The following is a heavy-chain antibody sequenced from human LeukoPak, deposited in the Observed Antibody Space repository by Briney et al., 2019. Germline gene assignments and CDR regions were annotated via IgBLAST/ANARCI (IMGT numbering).Heavy chain of an antibody. CDR2: MNPNSGNT. D-gene: IGHD2-21*02. J-gene: IGHJ4*02. Sequence: ASVKVSCKASGYTFTNYDINWVRQATGQGLEWMGWMNPNSGNTGYAQKFQGRVTITMNTSISTAYMELSSLRSEDTAVYYCARTQSLRGLHLWRLYYFDFWGQGTLVTVSS. V-gene: IGHV1-8*01. CDR1: GYTFTNYD. CDR3: ARTQSLRGLHLWRLYYFDF.